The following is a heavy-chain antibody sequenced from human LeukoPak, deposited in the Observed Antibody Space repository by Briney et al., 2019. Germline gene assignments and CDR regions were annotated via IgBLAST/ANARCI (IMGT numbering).Heavy chain of an antibody. CDR1: GGSISSSSYY. D-gene: IGHD3-10*01. CDR2: IYYSGST. CDR3: ARVMGYYGSEN. Sequence: PSETLSLTCTVSGGSISSSSYYWGWIRQPPGKGLEWIGSIYYSGSTYYNPSLKSRVTISVDTSKNQFSLKLSSVTAADTAVYYCARVMGYYGSENWGQGTLVTVSS. J-gene: IGHJ4*02. V-gene: IGHV4-39*01.